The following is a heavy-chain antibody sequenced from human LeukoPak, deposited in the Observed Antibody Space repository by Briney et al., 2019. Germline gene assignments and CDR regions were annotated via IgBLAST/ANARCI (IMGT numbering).Heavy chain of an antibody. J-gene: IGHJ4*02. Sequence: GGSLRLSCAASGFTFSSNYMSWVRQAPGKGLEWVSVIYSGGSTYYSDSVKGRFTISRDNSKNTLYLQMNSLRTDDDAVYYCAGDGGGYYFDYWGQGTLVTVSS. CDR2: IYSGGST. CDR3: AGDGGGYYFDY. CDR1: GFTFSSNY. D-gene: IGHD3-16*01. V-gene: IGHV3-53*03.